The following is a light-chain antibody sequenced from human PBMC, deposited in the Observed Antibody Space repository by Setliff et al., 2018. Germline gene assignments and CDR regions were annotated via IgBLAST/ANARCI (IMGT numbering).Light chain of an antibody. CDR3: TAYTSGTTYV. Sequence: QSALTQPASVSGSPGQSITISCSGTSSDVGSYDLVSWYRQHPGKAPKLIIYGVSNRPSGVSSRFSGSKSGNTASLTISGLQTEDEADYYCTAYTSGTTYVFGTGTKVTVL. CDR2: GVS. CDR1: SSDVGSYDL. V-gene: IGLV2-14*03. J-gene: IGLJ1*01.